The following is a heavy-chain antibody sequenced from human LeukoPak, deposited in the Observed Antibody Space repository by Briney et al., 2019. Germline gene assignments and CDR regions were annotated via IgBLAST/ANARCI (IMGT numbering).Heavy chain of an antibody. J-gene: IGHJ4*02. D-gene: IGHD6-19*01. V-gene: IGHV4-30-2*01. CDR1: GGSISSGGYY. Sequence: SQTLSLTCTVSGGSISSGGYYWSWIRQPPGKGLEWIGYIYHSGSTYYNPSLKSRVTISVDRSKNQFSLKLSSVTAADTAVYYCARDRGYSSGFDYWGQGTLVTVSS. CDR3: ARDRGYSSGFDY. CDR2: IYHSGST.